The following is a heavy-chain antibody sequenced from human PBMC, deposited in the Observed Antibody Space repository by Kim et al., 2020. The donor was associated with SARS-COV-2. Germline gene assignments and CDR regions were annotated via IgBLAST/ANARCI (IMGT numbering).Heavy chain of an antibody. V-gene: IGHV1-18*01. J-gene: IGHJ6*02. D-gene: IGHD3-3*01. Sequence: ASVKVSCKASGYTFTSYGISWVRQAPGQGLEWMGWISAYNGNTNYAQKLQGRVTMTTDTSTSTAYMELRSLRSDDTAVYYCARGTTIFGVVCYGMDVWGQGTTVTVSS. CDR3: ARGTTIFGVVCYGMDV. CDR2: ISAYNGNT. CDR1: GYTFTSYG.